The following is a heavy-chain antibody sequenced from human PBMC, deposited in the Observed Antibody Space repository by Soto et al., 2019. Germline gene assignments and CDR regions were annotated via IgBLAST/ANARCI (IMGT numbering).Heavy chain of an antibody. Sequence: SEALSLTCTVSGGSISSYYWSWIRQPPGKGLEWIGYIYYSGSTNYNPSLKRRVTISVDTSKNQFSLKLSSVTAADTAVYYCARDRRGQGVAGQVVYYYYGMDVWGQGTTVTVSS. CDR1: GGSISSYY. V-gene: IGHV4-59*01. CDR3: ARDRRGQGVAGQVVYYYYGMDV. D-gene: IGHD6-19*01. CDR2: IYYSGST. J-gene: IGHJ6*02.